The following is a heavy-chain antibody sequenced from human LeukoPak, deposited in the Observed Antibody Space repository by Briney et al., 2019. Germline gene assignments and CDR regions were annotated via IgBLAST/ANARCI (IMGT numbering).Heavy chain of an antibody. CDR2: INHSGST. J-gene: IGHJ4*02. CDR1: GGSFSGYY. Sequence: SENLSLTCAVYGGSFSGYYWSWIRQPPGKGLEWIGEINHSGSTNYNPSLKSRVTISVDTSKNQFSLKLSSVTAADTAVYYCARETRITMVPSFDYWGQGTLVTVSS. D-gene: IGHD3-10*01. CDR3: ARETRITMVPSFDY. V-gene: IGHV4-34*01.